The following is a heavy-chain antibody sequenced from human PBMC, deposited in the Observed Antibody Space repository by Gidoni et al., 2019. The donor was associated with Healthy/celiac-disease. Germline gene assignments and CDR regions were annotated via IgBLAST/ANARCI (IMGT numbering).Heavy chain of an antibody. CDR1: GYTFTSYD. D-gene: IGHD2-2*01. J-gene: IGHJ6*03. CDR3: ARQGYCSSTSCYLYYYYYYMDV. CDR2: MNPNSGNT. V-gene: IGHV1-8*01. Sequence: QVQLVQSGAEVKKPGASVTVCCKASGYTFTSYDINWVRQATGQGLEWMGWMNPNSGNTGYAQKFHGRVTMTRNTSISTAYMELSSLRSEDTAVYYCARQGYCSSTSCYLYYYYYYMDVWGKGTTVTVSS.